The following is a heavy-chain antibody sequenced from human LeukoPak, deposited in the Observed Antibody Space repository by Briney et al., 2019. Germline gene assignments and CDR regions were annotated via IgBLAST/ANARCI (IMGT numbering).Heavy chain of an antibody. J-gene: IGHJ4*02. CDR1: GGSVSGYY. CDR2: ISHSGNN. V-gene: IGHV4-59*02. Sequence: SETLSLTCTVSGGSVSGYYWSWLRQPPGKGLEWIAYISHSGNNNYNPSLKSRVTISKDTSKNQFSLRLNSVTAADTAVYHCARGAGWYEYWGQGTLVTVSS. D-gene: IGHD6-19*01. CDR3: ARGAGWYEY.